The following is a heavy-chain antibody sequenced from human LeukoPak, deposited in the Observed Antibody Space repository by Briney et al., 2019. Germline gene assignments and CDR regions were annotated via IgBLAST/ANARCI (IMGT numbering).Heavy chain of an antibody. V-gene: IGHV3-23*01. Sequence: GGSLRLSCAASGFTFSSYAMSWVRQAPGKGLEWVSAISGGGDSTYYADSGKGRFTVSRDSSKNTLYLQMNSLRAEDTAVYYCARGAGYNYPYYFDYWGQGTLVAVSS. D-gene: IGHD5-24*01. CDR3: ARGAGYNYPYYFDY. CDR1: GFTFSSYA. J-gene: IGHJ4*02. CDR2: ISGGGDST.